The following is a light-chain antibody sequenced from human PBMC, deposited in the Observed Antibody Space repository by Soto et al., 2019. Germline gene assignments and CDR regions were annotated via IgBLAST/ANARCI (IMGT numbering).Light chain of an antibody. CDR3: SSYTATSTSYV. CDR1: SSDVGGYNY. J-gene: IGLJ1*01. Sequence: QSALAQPASLTESPGQSITISCTGTSSDVGGYNYVSWYQQHPGKVPKLIIYDVSNRPSGVSNRFSGSKSGNTASLTISGLQAEDEADYYCSSYTATSTSYVFGTGTKVT. CDR2: DVS. V-gene: IGLV2-14*01.